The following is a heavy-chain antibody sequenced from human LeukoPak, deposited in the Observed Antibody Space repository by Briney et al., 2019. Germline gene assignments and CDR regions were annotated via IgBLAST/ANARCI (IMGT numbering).Heavy chain of an antibody. CDR2: IYYSGST. Sequence: PSETLSLTCTVSGGSISSYYWSWIRQPPGKGLEWIGYIYYSGSTNYNPSLKSRVTISVDASKNQFSLKLSSVTAADTAVYYCARVTHYDFWRLPGPFDYWGQGTLVTVSS. V-gene: IGHV4-59*01. CDR1: GGSISSYY. J-gene: IGHJ4*02. D-gene: IGHD3-3*01. CDR3: ARVTHYDFWRLPGPFDY.